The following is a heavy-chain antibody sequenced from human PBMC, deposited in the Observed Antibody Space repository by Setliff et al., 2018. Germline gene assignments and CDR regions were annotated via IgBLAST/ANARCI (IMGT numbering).Heavy chain of an antibody. D-gene: IGHD4-17*01. CDR1: GYSLSNYV. CDR2: INTKTGDP. CDR3: ASADHLVTTAFDY. Sequence: ASVKVSCKASGYSLSNYVMNWVRQAPGQGLEWMGWINTKTGDPTYAQGYTGRVAISLDTSDSATYLDISNLKAEDTATYYCASADHLVTTAFDYWGQGTLVTVSS. V-gene: IGHV7-4-1*02. J-gene: IGHJ4*01.